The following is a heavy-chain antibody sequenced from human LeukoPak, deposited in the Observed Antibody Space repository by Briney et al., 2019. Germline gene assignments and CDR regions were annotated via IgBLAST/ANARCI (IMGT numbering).Heavy chain of an antibody. CDR2: IYYSGGA. CDR1: GGSISSFY. J-gene: IGHJ5*02. D-gene: IGHD5-18*01. Sequence: SETLSLTCTVSGGSISSFYWSWIRQPPGKGLEWIGHIYYSGGATYNPSLESRVSISVDTSKNQFSLKVNSVTAADTAVYYCARVEYGFGFLSWFDPWGQGTLVTVSS. CDR3: ARVEYGFGFLSWFDP. V-gene: IGHV4-59*01.